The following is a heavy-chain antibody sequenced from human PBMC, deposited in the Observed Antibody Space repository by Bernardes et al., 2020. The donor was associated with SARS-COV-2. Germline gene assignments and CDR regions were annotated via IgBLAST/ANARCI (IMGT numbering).Heavy chain of an antibody. J-gene: IGHJ6*02. V-gene: IGHV1-18*01. CDR3: ARDRSQGGAAAGSVRRRASDYFYYSMDV. Sequence: ASVKVSCKASDYTFTSDGISWVRQAPGQGLEWMGWISAYNGNTNYAQKLQGRVTMTTDTSTSTAYMELRSLRSDDTAVYYCARDRSQGGAAAGSVRRRASDYFYYSMDVWGQGTTVTVSS. CDR2: ISAYNGNT. D-gene: IGHD6-13*01. CDR1: DYTFTSDG.